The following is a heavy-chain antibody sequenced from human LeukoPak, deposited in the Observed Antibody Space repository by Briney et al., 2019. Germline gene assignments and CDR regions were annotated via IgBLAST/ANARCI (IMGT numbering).Heavy chain of an antibody. Sequence: SETLSLTCTVSGGSISSYYWSWIRQPPGKGLEGIGYIYYSGSTNYNPSLKSRVTISVDTSKNQFSLKLSSVTAADTAVYYCARDRPREWFGELLNGMDVWGQGTTVTVSS. V-gene: IGHV4-59*01. D-gene: IGHD3-10*01. J-gene: IGHJ6*02. CDR2: IYYSGST. CDR3: ARDRPREWFGELLNGMDV. CDR1: GGSISSYY.